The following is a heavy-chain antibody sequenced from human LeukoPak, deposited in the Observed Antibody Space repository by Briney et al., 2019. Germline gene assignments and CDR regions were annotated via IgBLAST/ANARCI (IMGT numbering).Heavy chain of an antibody. CDR1: GFTFSSYG. J-gene: IGHJ4*02. CDR2: ISWNSGSI. CDR3: AKDIGGDPKDY. D-gene: IGHD4-17*01. Sequence: GGSLRLSCAASGFTFSSYGMHWVRQAPGKGLEWVSGISWNSGSIGYADSVKGRFTISRDNAKNSLYLQMNSLRAEDTALYYCAKDIGGDPKDYWGQGTLVTVSS. V-gene: IGHV3-9*01.